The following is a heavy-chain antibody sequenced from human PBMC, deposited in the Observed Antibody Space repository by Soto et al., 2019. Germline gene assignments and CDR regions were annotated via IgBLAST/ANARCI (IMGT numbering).Heavy chain of an antibody. CDR3: ARGIQIFGVWNYYGMDV. CDR1: GGSFSGYY. D-gene: IGHD3-3*01. Sequence: SETLSLTCAVYGGSFSGYYWSWIRQPPGKGLEWIGEINHSGSTNYNPSLKSRVTISVETSKNQFSLKLSSVTAADTAVYYCARGIQIFGVWNYYGMDVWGQGTTVTVSS. CDR2: INHSGST. J-gene: IGHJ6*02. V-gene: IGHV4-34*01.